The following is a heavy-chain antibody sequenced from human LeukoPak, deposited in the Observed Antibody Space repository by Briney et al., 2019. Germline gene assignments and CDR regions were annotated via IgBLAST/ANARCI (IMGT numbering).Heavy chain of an antibody. D-gene: IGHD3-10*01. Sequence: ASVKVSCKASGYTFTGYYMHWVRQAPGQGLEWMGWINPNSGGKKYAQKFQGRVTMTRDTSISTAYMELSRLRSDDTDVYYCAKNSWFGVYGMDVWGQGTTVTVSS. V-gene: IGHV1-2*02. CDR1: GYTFTGYY. CDR3: AKNSWFGVYGMDV. J-gene: IGHJ6*02. CDR2: INPNSGGK.